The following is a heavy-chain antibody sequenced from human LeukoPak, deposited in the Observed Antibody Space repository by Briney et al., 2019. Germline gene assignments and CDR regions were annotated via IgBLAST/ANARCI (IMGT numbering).Heavy chain of an antibody. CDR2: ISSTSRFM. D-gene: IGHD6-13*01. Sequence: PGGSLRLSCAASGFTFSDYSMIWARQAPGKALEWVSSISSTSRFMFYPDSLRGRFTIFRDNAQNSLYLQMNSLRVEDTATYYCATIAATGLRDAFDIWGQGTMVTVSS. V-gene: IGHV3-21*01. CDR3: ATIAATGLRDAFDI. J-gene: IGHJ3*02. CDR1: GFTFSDYS.